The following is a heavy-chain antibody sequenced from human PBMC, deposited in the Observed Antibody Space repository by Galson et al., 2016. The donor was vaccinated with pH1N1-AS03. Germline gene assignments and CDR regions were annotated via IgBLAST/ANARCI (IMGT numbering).Heavy chain of an antibody. CDR3: ARRRGELLGYNWFDP. CDR2: IYYSGGST. D-gene: IGHD1-7*01. CDR1: GDSISSGSLY. V-gene: IGHV4-39*01. Sequence: TLSLTCTVSGDSISSGSLYWGWIRQPPGKGLEWIGSIYYSGGSTYSNPSLKSRLSMSVDTSRNQFPLRLISVTAADTAVYYCARRRGELLGYNWFDPWGQGTLVTVSS. J-gene: IGHJ5*02.